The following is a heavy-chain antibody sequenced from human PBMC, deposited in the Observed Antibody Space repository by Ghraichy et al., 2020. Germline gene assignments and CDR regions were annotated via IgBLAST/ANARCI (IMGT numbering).Heavy chain of an antibody. J-gene: IGHJ5*02. V-gene: IGHV4-30-2*01. D-gene: IGHD3-10*01. CDR1: GDSISGDYS. Sequence: SETLSLTCSVSGDSISGDYSWSWIRQPAGKGLEWIGYIFHSGSTYYNPSLKSRIAISVDRSKNQFSLQVTSVTAADTAVYYCARGGFGSGSYHDRWFDPWGQGNLVTVSS. CDR3: ARGGFGSGSYHDRWFDP. CDR2: IFHSGST.